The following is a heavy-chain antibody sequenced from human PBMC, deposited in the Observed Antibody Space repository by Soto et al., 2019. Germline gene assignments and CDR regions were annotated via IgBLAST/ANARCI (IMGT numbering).Heavy chain of an antibody. Sequence: GGSLRLSCAASGFTFSSYSMNWVRQAPGKGLEWVSSISSSSSYIYYADSVKGRFTISRDNAKNSLYLQMNSLRAEDTAVYYCARDGSIVGATGDYWGQGTLVTVSS. J-gene: IGHJ4*02. CDR2: ISSSSSYI. CDR1: GFTFSSYS. V-gene: IGHV3-21*01. CDR3: ARDGSIVGATGDY. D-gene: IGHD1-26*01.